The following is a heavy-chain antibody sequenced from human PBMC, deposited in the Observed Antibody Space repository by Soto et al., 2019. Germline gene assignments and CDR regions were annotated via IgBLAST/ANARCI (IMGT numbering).Heavy chain of an antibody. CDR3: AITYYYDTSGREDAVDI. CDR2: MNPNNGNT. Sequence: QVQLVQSGAEVKKPGASVKVSCKASGFTFTSYDVNWVRQATGQGLEWMGWMNPNNGNTGYSQKFQGRVTLTRNTSISAAYMELSSLRSEDTAVYYCAITYYYDTSGREDAVDIWGQGTMVTVSS. D-gene: IGHD3-22*01. J-gene: IGHJ3*02. V-gene: IGHV1-8*01. CDR1: GFTFTSYD.